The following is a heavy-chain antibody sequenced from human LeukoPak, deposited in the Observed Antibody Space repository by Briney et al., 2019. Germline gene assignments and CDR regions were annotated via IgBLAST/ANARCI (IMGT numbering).Heavy chain of an antibody. CDR1: GFTFSTFA. J-gene: IGHJ4*02. V-gene: IGHV3-23*01. CDR2: IFPSGGEI. CDR3: ASWGVGADIIDY. Sequence: PGGSLRLSCAASGFTFSTFAMIWVRQPPGKGLEWVSSIFPSGGEIHYADSVRGRFTISRDNSKSTLSLQMNSLRAEDTAVYYCASWGVGADIIDYWGQGTLVTVSS. D-gene: IGHD1-26*01.